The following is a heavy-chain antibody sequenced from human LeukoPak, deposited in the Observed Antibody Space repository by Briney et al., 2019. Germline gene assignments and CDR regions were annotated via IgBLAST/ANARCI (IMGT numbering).Heavy chain of an antibody. D-gene: IGHD7-27*01. Sequence: PGGSLRLSCAASGFTLSTYWMSWVRQAPGKGLEWVATIKQDGSEEYYVDSVKGRFTISRDNAKNSLYLQMNSLRAEDTAVYYCARDLNWETYWGQGTLVSVSS. V-gene: IGHV3-7*01. CDR3: ARDLNWETY. CDR2: IKQDGSEE. J-gene: IGHJ4*02. CDR1: GFTLSTYW.